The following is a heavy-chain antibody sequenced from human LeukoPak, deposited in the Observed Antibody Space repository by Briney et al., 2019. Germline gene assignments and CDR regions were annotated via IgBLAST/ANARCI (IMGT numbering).Heavy chain of an antibody. CDR3: ARGGPMVRGVISNYYYYGMGV. V-gene: IGHV4-34*01. Sequence: SETLSLTCAVYGGSFSGYYWSWIRQPPGKGLEWIGEINHSGSTNYNPSLKSRVTISVDTSKNQFSLKLSSVTAADTAVYYCARGGPMVRGVISNYYYYGMGVWGQGTTVTVSS. CDR1: GGSFSGYY. J-gene: IGHJ6*02. D-gene: IGHD3-10*01. CDR2: INHSGST.